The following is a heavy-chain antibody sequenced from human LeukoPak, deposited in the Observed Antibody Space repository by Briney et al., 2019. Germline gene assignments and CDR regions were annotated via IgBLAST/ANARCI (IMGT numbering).Heavy chain of an antibody. CDR3: ASQAVAGHPREQFDF. D-gene: IGHD6-19*01. J-gene: IGHJ4*02. CDR1: GGSFSGYY. Sequence: SETLSLTCAVYGGSFSGYYWGWIRQPPGKGLEWIGEINHSGSTNYNPSLKSRVTISVDTSKNQFSLKLSSVTAADTAVYYCASQAVAGHPREQFDFWGQGTLVTVSS. CDR2: INHSGST. V-gene: IGHV4-34*01.